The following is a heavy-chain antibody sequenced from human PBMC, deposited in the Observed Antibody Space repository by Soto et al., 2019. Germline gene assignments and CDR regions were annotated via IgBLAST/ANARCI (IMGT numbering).Heavy chain of an antibody. J-gene: IGHJ5*02. D-gene: IGHD2-21*02. V-gene: IGHV5-51*01. CDR3: ARLMVTAPPGGGFDP. CDR1: GYSFTSDW. Sequence: GESLKISCKASGYSFTSDWIGWVRQMPGKGLEWMGIIYPRDSDTRYSPSFQGQVTISADKSTNTAYLQWSTLKASDTAMYYCARLMVTAPPGGGFDPWGQGTLVTSP. CDR2: IYPRDSDT.